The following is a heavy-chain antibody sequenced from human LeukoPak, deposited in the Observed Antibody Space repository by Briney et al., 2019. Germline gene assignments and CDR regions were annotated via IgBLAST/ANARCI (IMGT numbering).Heavy chain of an antibody. Sequence: PGRSLRLSCAASGFTFSSYGMHWVRQAPGKGLEWVAVIWYDGSNKYYADSVKGRFTISRDNSKNTLYLQMNSLRAEDTAVYYCARPATYCGGDCYGNDAFDIWGQGTMVTVSS. D-gene: IGHD2-21*02. CDR3: ARPATYCGGDCYGNDAFDI. J-gene: IGHJ3*02. V-gene: IGHV3-33*01. CDR2: IWYDGSNK. CDR1: GFTFSSYG.